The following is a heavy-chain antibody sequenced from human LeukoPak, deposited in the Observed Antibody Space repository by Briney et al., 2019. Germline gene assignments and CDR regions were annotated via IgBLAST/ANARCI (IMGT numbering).Heavy chain of an antibody. CDR1: GFTIGNNY. CDR2: IFSHGET. J-gene: IGHJ4*02. V-gene: IGHV3-66*01. Sequence: GGSLRLSCAASGFTIGNNYMNWVRQAPGKGLEWVSLIFSHGETSYADSVKGRFTISRDNSRNTLYLQMNGLRVEDTAVYYCARDPPAVSINTYAWGQGTLVTVSS. D-gene: IGHD2-8*01. CDR3: ARDPPAVSINTYA.